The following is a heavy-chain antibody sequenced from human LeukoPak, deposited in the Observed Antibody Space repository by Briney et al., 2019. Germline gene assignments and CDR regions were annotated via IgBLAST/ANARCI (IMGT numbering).Heavy chain of an antibody. V-gene: IGHV3-48*04. CDR3: VKRDAIVDGDYID. Sequence: PGGSLRLSCAASGFTFSSYSMNWVRQAPGKGLEWVSYISSSSSTIYYADSVKGRFTISRDNAKNSLYLQMNSLKTEDTAVYYCVKRDAIVDGDYIDWGQGTLVTVSS. J-gene: IGHJ4*02. CDR2: ISSSSSTI. CDR1: GFTFSSYS. D-gene: IGHD4-17*01.